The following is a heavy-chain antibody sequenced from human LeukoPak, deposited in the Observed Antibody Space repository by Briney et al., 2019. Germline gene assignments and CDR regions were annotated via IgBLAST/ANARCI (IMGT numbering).Heavy chain of an antibody. D-gene: IGHD6-19*01. CDR3: ARQENSSGWYWFDY. CDR1: GGSISGYY. V-gene: IGHV4-59*08. Sequence: SETLSLTCTVSGGSISGYYWSWIRQPPGKGLEWIGYIYYSGSTNYNPSLESRVTISVDTSNNQFSLKLSSVTAADTAVYYCARQENSSGWYWFDYWGQGTLVTVSS. J-gene: IGHJ4*02. CDR2: IYYSGST.